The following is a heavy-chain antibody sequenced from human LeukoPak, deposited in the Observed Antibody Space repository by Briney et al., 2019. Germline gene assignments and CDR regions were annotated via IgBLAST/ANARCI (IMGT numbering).Heavy chain of an antibody. CDR1: GFTFSSYA. Sequence: GGSLRLSCAASGFTFSSYAMSWVRQAPGKGLEYVSAISSNGGSTYYADSVKGRFTISRDNSKNTLYLQMSSLRAEDTAVYYCVKSSGWYYSAGDYWGQGTLVTVSS. J-gene: IGHJ4*02. CDR2: ISSNGGST. CDR3: VKSSGWYYSAGDY. D-gene: IGHD6-19*01. V-gene: IGHV3-64D*06.